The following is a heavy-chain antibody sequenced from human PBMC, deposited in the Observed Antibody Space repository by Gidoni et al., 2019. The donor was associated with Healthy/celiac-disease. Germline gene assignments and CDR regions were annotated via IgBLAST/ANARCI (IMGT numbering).Heavy chain of an antibody. CDR2: TRNKANSYTT. CDR3: ARTPGLLFEGDYYYGMDV. Sequence: EVQLVESGGGLVQPGGSLRLSCAASGFTFSDHYMDWVRQAPGKGLEWVGRTRNKANSYTTEYAASVKGRFTISRDDSKNSLYLQMNSLKTEDTAVYYCARTPGLLFEGDYYYGMDVWGQGTTVTVSS. CDR1: GFTFSDHY. D-gene: IGHD2-2*01. J-gene: IGHJ6*02. V-gene: IGHV3-72*01.